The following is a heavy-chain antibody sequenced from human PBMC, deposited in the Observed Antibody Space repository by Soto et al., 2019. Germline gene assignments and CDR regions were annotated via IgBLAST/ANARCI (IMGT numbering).Heavy chain of an antibody. CDR3: ARRSYNVDIVATAHAAYGMDV. D-gene: IGHD5-12*01. V-gene: IGHV1-24*01. Sequence: GASVKVSCKVSGYTLTELSMHWVRQAPGKGLEWMGGFDPEDGETIYAQKFQGRVTITADESTSTAYMELSSLRSEDTAVYYCARRSYNVDIVATAHAAYGMDVWGQGTTVTVSS. CDR2: FDPEDGET. CDR1: GYTLTELS. J-gene: IGHJ6*02.